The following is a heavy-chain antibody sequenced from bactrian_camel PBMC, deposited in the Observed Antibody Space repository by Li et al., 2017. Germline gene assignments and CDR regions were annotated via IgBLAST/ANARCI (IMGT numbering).Heavy chain of an antibody. V-gene: IGHV3S40*01. J-gene: IGHJ6*01. D-gene: IGHD1*01. Sequence: VQLVESGGGLVQPGGSLRLSCAASGFNFGSYVMSWIRQAPGRGFEWVSAINSGGGSTFYADSVKGRFTISSDNAKNTMYLQLNSLKTDDTAMYYCAKGGGRWPASFGYWGQGTQVTVS. CDR2: INSGGGST. CDR1: GFNFGSYV. CDR3: AKGGGRWPASFGY.